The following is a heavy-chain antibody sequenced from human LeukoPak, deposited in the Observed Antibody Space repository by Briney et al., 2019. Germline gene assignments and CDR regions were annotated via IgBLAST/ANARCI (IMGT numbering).Heavy chain of an antibody. Sequence: GESLKISCKGSGYTFTNYWIGWVRQMPVKGLEWMGMIYPGDSDTRYSPSFQGHVTISADKSITTAYLQWSSLKASDTAMYYCARPTGDRGYFDYWGQGTLVTVSS. D-gene: IGHD7-27*01. V-gene: IGHV5-51*01. CDR3: ARPTGDRGYFDY. CDR2: IYPGDSDT. CDR1: GYTFTNYW. J-gene: IGHJ4*02.